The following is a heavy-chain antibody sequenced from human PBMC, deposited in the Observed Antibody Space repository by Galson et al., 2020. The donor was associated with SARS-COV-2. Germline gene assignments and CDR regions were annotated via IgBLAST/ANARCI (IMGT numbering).Heavy chain of an antibody. CDR3: ARDVSVQPRRDFDCHCGDV. CDR1: GFTFSSHW. J-gene: IGHJ6*04. D-gene: IGHD3-9*01. Sequence: GGSLRLSCAASGFTFSSHWMTWVRQAPGKGLEWVADIKEDGSEKYYVDSVKGRFTISRDNAKNSLYLQMHSLRGEDTAVYYCARDVSVQPRRDFDCHCGDVWGKGTTVTGSS. CDR2: IKEDGSEK. V-gene: IGHV3-7*01.